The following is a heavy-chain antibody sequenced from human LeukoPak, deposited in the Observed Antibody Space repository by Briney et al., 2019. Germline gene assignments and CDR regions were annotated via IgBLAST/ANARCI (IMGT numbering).Heavy chain of an antibody. J-gene: IGHJ4*02. V-gene: IGHV1-8*01. CDR3: ARIGLRGVIISRPLDY. D-gene: IGHD3-16*02. CDR2: MNPNSGNT. Sequence: ASVEVSCKASGYTFTSYDINWVRQATGQGLEWMGWMNPNSGNTGYAQKFQGRVTMTRNTSISTAYMELSSLRSEDTAVYYCARIGLRGVIISRPLDYWGQGTLVTVSS. CDR1: GYTFTSYD.